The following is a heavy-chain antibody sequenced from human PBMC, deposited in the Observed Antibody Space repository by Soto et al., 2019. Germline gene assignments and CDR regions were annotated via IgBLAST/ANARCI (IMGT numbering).Heavy chain of an antibody. CDR1: GFTFSSYS. CDR3: ASSPLRYDFWSGYYAGTDFDY. J-gene: IGHJ4*02. Sequence: GGSLRLSCAASGFTFSSYSMNWVRQAPGKGLEWVSYISSSSSTIYYADSVKGRFTISRDNAKNSLYLQMNSLRAEDTAVYYCASSPLRYDFWSGYYAGTDFDYWGQGTLVTVSS. D-gene: IGHD3-3*01. V-gene: IGHV3-48*01. CDR2: ISSSSSTI.